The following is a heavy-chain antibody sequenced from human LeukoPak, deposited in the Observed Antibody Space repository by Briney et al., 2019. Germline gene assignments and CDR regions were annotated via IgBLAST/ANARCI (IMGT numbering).Heavy chain of an antibody. V-gene: IGHV3-48*04. Sequence: GGSLRLSCAASGFTFSSYGMTWVRQAPGRGLEWVSYISSSGSTIYYADSVKGRFTISRDNAKNSLYLQMNSLRAEDTAVYYCARVGRQQWLVLDYWGQGTLVTVS. D-gene: IGHD6-19*01. CDR3: ARVGRQQWLVLDY. CDR2: ISSSGSTI. CDR1: GFTFSSYG. J-gene: IGHJ4*02.